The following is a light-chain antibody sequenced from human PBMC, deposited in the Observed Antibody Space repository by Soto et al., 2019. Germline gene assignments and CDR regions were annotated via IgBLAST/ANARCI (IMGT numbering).Light chain of an antibody. J-gene: IGLJ1*01. CDR2: RSI. CDR1: ASNIGSKT. CDR3: AAWDDSLDQYV. Sequence: QSALTQPPSASGTPGQRVSISCSGSASNIGSKTVYWYQQLPGTAPKLLIYRSIYRPSGVPARFSASKSGTSASLAITGLQSEDEADYFCAAWDDSLDQYVFGTGTKVTVL. V-gene: IGLV1-44*01.